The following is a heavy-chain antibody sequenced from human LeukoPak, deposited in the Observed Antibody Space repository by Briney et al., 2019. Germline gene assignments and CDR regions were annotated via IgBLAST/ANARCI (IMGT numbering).Heavy chain of an antibody. CDR1: GFTFSDYY. Sequence: GGSLRLSCAASGFTFSDYYMSWIRQAPGKGLEWVPYISSSGSTIYYADSVKGRFTISRDNAKNSLYLQMNSLRAEDTAVYYCAKVGDYYGSGSYFDYWGQGTLVTVSS. CDR2: ISSSGSTI. CDR3: AKVGDYYGSGSYFDY. V-gene: IGHV3-11*01. D-gene: IGHD3-10*01. J-gene: IGHJ4*02.